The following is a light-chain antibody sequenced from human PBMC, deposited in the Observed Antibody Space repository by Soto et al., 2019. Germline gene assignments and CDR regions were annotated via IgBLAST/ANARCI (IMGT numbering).Light chain of an antibody. CDR2: GSI. CDR1: SSNIGAGYD. CDR3: QSYDSGLSGYV. V-gene: IGLV1-40*01. Sequence: QPVLTQPPSLSGAPGQRVTISCTGSSSNIGAGYDVHWYQQLPGTAPKLLIYGSINRPSGVPDRFSGSKSGTTASLAISGLQTEDEADYYCQSYDSGLSGYVFGTGTKLTVL. J-gene: IGLJ1*01.